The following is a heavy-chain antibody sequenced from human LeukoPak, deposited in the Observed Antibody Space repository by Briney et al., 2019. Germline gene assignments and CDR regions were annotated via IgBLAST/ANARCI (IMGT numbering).Heavy chain of an antibody. CDR2: ISSSSSYI. CDR3: ARDRGGIAVAGTKVDY. D-gene: IGHD6-19*01. J-gene: IGHJ4*02. V-gene: IGHV3-21*01. CDR1: GFTFSSYS. Sequence: GGSLRLSYAASGFTFSSYSMNWVRQATGKGLEWVSSISSSSSYIYYADSVKGRFTISRDNAKNSLYLQMNSLRAEDTAVYYCARDRGGIAVAGTKVDYWGQGTLVTVSS.